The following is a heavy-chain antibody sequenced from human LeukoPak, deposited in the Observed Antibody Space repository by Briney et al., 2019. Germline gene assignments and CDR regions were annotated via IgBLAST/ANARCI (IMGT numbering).Heavy chain of an antibody. Sequence: SSETLSLTCTVSGGSISSYYWSRIRQPPGKGLEWIGYIYYSGSTNYNPSLKSRVTISVDTSKNQFSLKLSSVTAADTAVYYCARDQRDFWSGYYYYYMDVWGKGTTVTVSS. CDR3: ARDQRDFWSGYYYYYMDV. V-gene: IGHV4-59*01. CDR2: IYYSGST. D-gene: IGHD3-3*01. CDR1: GGSISSYY. J-gene: IGHJ6*03.